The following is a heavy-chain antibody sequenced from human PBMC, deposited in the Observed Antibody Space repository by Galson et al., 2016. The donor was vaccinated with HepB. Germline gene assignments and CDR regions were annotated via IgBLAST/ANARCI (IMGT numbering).Heavy chain of an antibody. J-gene: IGHJ4*02. CDR1: GFSLSTSGMC. D-gene: IGHD3-10*01. Sequence: PALVKPTQTLTLTCTFSGFSLSTSGMCVSWIRQPPGKALEWLARIDWADDKYYSTSLKTRLTISKDTSKNQLVLTMTTMDPVDTAASYCARTPITMVRGFISSYFFACWGQGTLGTASS. V-gene: IGHV2-70*11. CDR2: IDWADDK. CDR3: ARTPITMVRGFISSYFFAC.